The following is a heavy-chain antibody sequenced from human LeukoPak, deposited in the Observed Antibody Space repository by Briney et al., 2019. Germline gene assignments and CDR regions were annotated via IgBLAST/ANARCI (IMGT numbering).Heavy chain of an antibody. CDR1: GYSFISYW. CDR2: IYPGDSDT. Sequence: GESLKISCKASGYSFISYWIGWVRQMPGKGLEWMGIIYPGDSDTRYSPSFQGQVTISADKSISTAYLQWSSLKASDTAMYYCARRGYCSGGSCHSHSFDIWGQGTMVTVSS. CDR3: ARRGYCSGGSCHSHSFDI. V-gene: IGHV5-51*01. J-gene: IGHJ3*02. D-gene: IGHD2-15*01.